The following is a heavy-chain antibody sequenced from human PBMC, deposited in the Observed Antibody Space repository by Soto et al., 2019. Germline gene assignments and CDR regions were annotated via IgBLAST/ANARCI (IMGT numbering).Heavy chain of an antibody. CDR3: AREAGGVPAANDYYYYGMDV. CDR2: TNPNSGGT. D-gene: IGHD2-2*01. Sequence: VQLVQSGAEVKKPGASVKVSCKASGYTFTGYYMHSVRQAPGQGLEWMGWTNPNSGGTNYAQKFQGVVTMTRDTSISTAYMELSRRRSDDTAVYYCAREAGGVPAANDYYYYGMDVWGQGTTVTVSS. J-gene: IGHJ6*02. CDR1: GYTFTGYY. V-gene: IGHV1-2*02.